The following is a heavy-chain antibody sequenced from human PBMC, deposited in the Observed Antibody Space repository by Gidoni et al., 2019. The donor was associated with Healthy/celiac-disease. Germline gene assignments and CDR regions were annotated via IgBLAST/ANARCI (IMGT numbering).Heavy chain of an antibody. V-gene: IGHV4-61*01. D-gene: IGHD3-16*02. CDR3: AREIYDYVWGSYRVFDY. CDR1: GGSVSSGSYY. Sequence: QVQLQESGPGLVKPSETLSLTCTVSGGSVSSGSYYWSWIRQPPGKGLEWIGYIYYSGSTNYNPSLKSRVTISVDTSKNQFSLKLSSVTAADTAVYYCAREIYDYVWGSYRVFDYWGQGTLVTVSS. CDR2: IYYSGST. J-gene: IGHJ4*02.